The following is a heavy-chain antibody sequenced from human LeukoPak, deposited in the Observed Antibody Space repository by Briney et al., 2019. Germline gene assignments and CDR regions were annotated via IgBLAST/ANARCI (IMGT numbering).Heavy chain of an antibody. CDR1: GGSISSSSYY. CDR2: IYYSGST. D-gene: IGHD1-26*01. CDR3: TVDHSGSCYLGDP. J-gene: IGHJ5*02. V-gene: IGHV4-39*01. Sequence: SETLSLTCTVSGGSISSSSYYWGWIRQPPGKGLEWIGSIYYSGSTYYNPSLKSRVTISVDTSKNQFSLKLSSVTAADTAVYYCTVDHSGSCYLGDPWGQGTLVTVS.